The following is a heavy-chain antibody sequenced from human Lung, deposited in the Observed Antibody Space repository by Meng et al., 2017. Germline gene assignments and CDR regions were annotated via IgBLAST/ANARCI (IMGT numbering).Heavy chain of an antibody. CDR3: ARGPTTMAHDFDY. CDR2: INHSGST. Sequence: QVQLVRWGEGRWKLSETLSLTCVVSGGSFSDYYWSWIRQPPGKGLEWIGEINHSGSTNYNPSLESRATISVDTSQNNLSLKLSSVTAADSAVYYCARGPTTMAHDFDYWGQGTLVTVSS. J-gene: IGHJ4*02. D-gene: IGHD4-11*01. CDR1: GGSFSDYY. V-gene: IGHV4-34*01.